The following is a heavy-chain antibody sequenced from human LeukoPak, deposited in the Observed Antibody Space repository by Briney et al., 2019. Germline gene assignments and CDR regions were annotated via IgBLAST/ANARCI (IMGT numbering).Heavy chain of an antibody. CDR3: ASNVYYGSGSYYPLYYYYGMDV. CDR2: ISDSGGST. D-gene: IGHD3-10*01. V-gene: IGHV3-23*01. CDR1: GFTFSRYA. J-gene: IGHJ6*02. Sequence: GGSLRLSCEATGFTFSRYAMSWVRQAPGKGLEWVSGISDSGGSTYYADSVKGRFTISRHNSKNTLYLQMNSLRAEDTAVYYCASNVYYGSGSYYPLYYYYGMDVWGQGTTVTVSS.